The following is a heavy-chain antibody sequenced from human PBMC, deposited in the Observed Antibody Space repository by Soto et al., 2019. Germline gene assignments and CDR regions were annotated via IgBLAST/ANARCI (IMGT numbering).Heavy chain of an antibody. CDR1: GITFRDHG. Sequence: VQLLESGGGVVQPGTSLRLSCEVSGITFRDHGMHWVRQAPGKGLEWVAVIRYDGIETYYADSVRGRFSISRDNSKNTLHLQMNSQRVDDTGVYDSATQGGDCLGGRCHSDAWGQGTLVTVFS. CDR2: IRYDGIET. D-gene: IGHD2-15*01. CDR3: ATQGGDCLGGRCHSDA. V-gene: IGHV3-33*01. J-gene: IGHJ5*02.